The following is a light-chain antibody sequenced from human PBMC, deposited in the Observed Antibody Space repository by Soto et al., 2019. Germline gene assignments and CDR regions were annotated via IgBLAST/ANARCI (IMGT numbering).Light chain of an antibody. Sequence: DIQMTQSPSSLSASVGDRVTITCRASQSIGSYLNWYQQKPGTAPKVLIYHASNLQSGVPSRFSGSGSGTEFTLTISSLQPDDFATYYCQQYNSYSFGQGTKVDI. J-gene: IGKJ1*01. CDR1: QSIGSY. CDR3: QQYNSYS. V-gene: IGKV1-5*01. CDR2: HAS.